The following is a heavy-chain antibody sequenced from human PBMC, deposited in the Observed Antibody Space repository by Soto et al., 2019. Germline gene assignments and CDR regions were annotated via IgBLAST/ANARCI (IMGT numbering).Heavy chain of an antibody. Sequence: QVQLVQSGAEVKTPGSSVKVSCKASGGIFSTYAISWLRQAPGQGLEWMGGIIPIFGTPNYAQRFQGRVTITADESTSRAYMELSRLRSEDTAVHYCARDRDDYGSGNYYNRTAFWGQGTLVTVSS. CDR2: IIPIFGTP. CDR1: GGIFSTYA. CDR3: ARDRDDYGSGNYYNRTAF. J-gene: IGHJ4*02. V-gene: IGHV1-69*01. D-gene: IGHD3-10*01.